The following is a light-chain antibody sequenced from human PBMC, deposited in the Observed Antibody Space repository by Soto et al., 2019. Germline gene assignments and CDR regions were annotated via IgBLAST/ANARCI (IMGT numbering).Light chain of an antibody. CDR1: QTVNRNY. Sequence: EIVLTQSPGTLALSLGDGATLSCRASQTVNRNYLAWYHQKPGQPPRLLIYGVSNRATGVPDRFSGGGSGTEFALTIFSLEPDDFGTYYCHQYIDSPRTFGQGTRVEVK. J-gene: IGKJ1*01. V-gene: IGKV3-20*01. CDR2: GVS. CDR3: HQYIDSPRT.